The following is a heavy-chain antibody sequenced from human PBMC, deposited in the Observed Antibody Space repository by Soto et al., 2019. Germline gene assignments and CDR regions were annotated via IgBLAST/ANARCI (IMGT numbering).Heavy chain of an antibody. CDR3: ARDRESESYYLLTYDAFNV. J-gene: IGHJ3*01. CDR2: IYFDGSNK. Sequence: QVQLVESGGGVVQPGRSLRLSCAASGFTFSSYGMHWVRQAPGKGLEWVALIYFDGSNKYYADSVKGRFTIYRDNSKNMLYLQMNSLRVEDTAVYYCARDRESESYYLLTYDAFNVWGQGTKVTVSS. CDR1: GFTFSSYG. V-gene: IGHV3-33*01. D-gene: IGHD1-26*01.